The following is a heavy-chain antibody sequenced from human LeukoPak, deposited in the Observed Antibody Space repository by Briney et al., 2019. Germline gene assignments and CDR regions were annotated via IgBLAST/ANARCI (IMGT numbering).Heavy chain of an antibody. D-gene: IGHD3-10*01. V-gene: IGHV1-18*01. CDR1: GYTFTSYG. J-gene: IGHJ4*02. Sequence: ASVKVSCKASGYTFTSYGISWVRQAPGQGLEWMGWISAYNGNTNYAQKPQGRVTMTTDTSTSTAYMELRSLRSDDTAVYYCARDENLLWFGELLDYWGQGTLVTVSS. CDR2: ISAYNGNT. CDR3: ARDENLLWFGELLDY.